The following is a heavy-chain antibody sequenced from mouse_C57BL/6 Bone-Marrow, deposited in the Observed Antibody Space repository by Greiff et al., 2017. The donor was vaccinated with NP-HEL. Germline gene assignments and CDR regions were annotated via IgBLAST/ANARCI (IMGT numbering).Heavy chain of an antibody. CDR1: GFTFSDYG. CDR2: ISSGISTI. CDR3: ARNQLAWFAY. V-gene: IGHV5-17*01. J-gene: IGHJ3*01. Sequence: EVKLVESGGGLVKPGGSLKLSCAASGFTFSDYGMHWVRQAPEKGLEWVAYISSGISTIYYADTVKGRFTISRDNAKNTLFLQMTSLRSEDTAMYYCARNQLAWFAYWGQGTLVTVSA. D-gene: IGHD4-1*02.